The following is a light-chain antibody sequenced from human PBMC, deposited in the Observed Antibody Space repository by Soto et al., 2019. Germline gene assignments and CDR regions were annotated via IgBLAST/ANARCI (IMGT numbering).Light chain of an antibody. CDR2: GAS. J-gene: IGKJ5*01. Sequence: EVVLTQSPGTLSMSPGETATLSCSASHSDLGTYFAWYQQKPGQAPRLLFSGASLRATGIPDRFSGGGSGTDFTLTISRLEPEDFAVYYCQQFGNSPITFGQGTRLEI. CDR3: QQFGNSPIT. CDR1: HSDLGTY. V-gene: IGKV3-20*01.